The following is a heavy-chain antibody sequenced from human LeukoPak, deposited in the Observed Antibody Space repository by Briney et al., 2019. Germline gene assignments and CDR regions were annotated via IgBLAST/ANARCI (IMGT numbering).Heavy chain of an antibody. Sequence: GGSLRLSCAASGFTFSSYWMHWVRQDPGKGLVWVSRINSDGSTTNYADSVKGRFAISRDNAKNTLYLQMNSLRAEDTAVYYCTAAPMSGHTYTLGYWGQGTLVTVSS. J-gene: IGHJ4*02. CDR3: TAAPMSGHTYTLGY. CDR1: GFTFSSYW. V-gene: IGHV3-74*01. D-gene: IGHD1-26*01. CDR2: INSDGSTT.